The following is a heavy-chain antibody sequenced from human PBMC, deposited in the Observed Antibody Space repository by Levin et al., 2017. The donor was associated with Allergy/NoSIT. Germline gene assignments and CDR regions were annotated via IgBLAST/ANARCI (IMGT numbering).Heavy chain of an antibody. V-gene: IGHV3-30*18. D-gene: IGHD4-17*01. CDR2: ISYDGSNK. Sequence: GGSLRLSCAASGFTFSSYGMHWVRQAPGKGLEWVAVISYDGSNKYYADSVKGRFTISRDNSKNTLYLQMNSLRGEDTAVYYCAKGMFCSDDYGDYCVPGWFDPWGQGTLVTVSS. CDR3: AKGMFCSDDYGDYCVPGWFDP. J-gene: IGHJ5*02. CDR1: GFTFSSYG.